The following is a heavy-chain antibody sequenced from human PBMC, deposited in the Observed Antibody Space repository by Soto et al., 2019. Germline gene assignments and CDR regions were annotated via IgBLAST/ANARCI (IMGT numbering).Heavy chain of an antibody. D-gene: IGHD4-4*01. Sequence: PGGSLRLSCAAPGFTFSHYGMHWVRQAPGKGLEWVEHILHDGSNEYYADSVKGRFTISRDNSKNTLYLQMNSLTGDDTAVYYCAKSRDGYSFYFYYGMDVWGQGTTVTVSS. CDR1: GFTFSHYG. CDR3: AKSRDGYSFYFYYGMDV. CDR2: ILHDGSNE. J-gene: IGHJ6*02. V-gene: IGHV3-30*18.